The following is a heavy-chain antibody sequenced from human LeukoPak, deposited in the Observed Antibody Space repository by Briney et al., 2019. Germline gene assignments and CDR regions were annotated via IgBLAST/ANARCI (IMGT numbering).Heavy chain of an antibody. CDR2: IYTTGAT. D-gene: IGHD3-10*01. Sequence: SETLSLTCTISGASISSGTYYWSWIRQPAGKGLEWIGRIYTTGATNYNPSLKSRVTISVDTSKNQFSLKLSSVTAADTAVYYCARDSYGSGSHDPWGQGTLVTVSS. V-gene: IGHV4-61*02. J-gene: IGHJ5*02. CDR1: GASISSGTYY. CDR3: ARDSYGSGSHDP.